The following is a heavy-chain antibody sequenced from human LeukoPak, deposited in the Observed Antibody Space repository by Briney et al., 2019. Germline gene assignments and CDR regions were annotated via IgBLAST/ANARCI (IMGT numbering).Heavy chain of an antibody. CDR2: IHQDGSEK. CDR1: GFTFSSYW. Sequence: PGGSLRLSCAASGFTFSSYWMSWVGQAPGKGLEGVANIHQDGSEKYYVDSVKGGFTISRDKEKKSLYLQMNSLRAEDTAVYYCGYSSGRYGATGFDPWGQGTLVTVSS. J-gene: IGHJ5*02. V-gene: IGHV3-7*01. D-gene: IGHD6-19*01. CDR3: GYSSGRYGATGFDP.